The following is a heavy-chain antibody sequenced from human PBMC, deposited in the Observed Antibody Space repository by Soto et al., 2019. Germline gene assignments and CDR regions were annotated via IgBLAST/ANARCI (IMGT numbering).Heavy chain of an antibody. V-gene: IGHV4-30-2*01. J-gene: IGHJ3*02. CDR1: GGSISSGGYS. Sequence: QLQLQESGSGLVKPSQTLSLTCAVSGGSISSGGYSWSWIRQPPGKGLEWIGYIYHSGSTYYNPYLKIRVTLSVDRSKNQFSLKLISVTAADTAVYYCARDRGRDDDAFDIWGQGTMVTVSS. D-gene: IGHD3-16*01. CDR3: ARDRGRDDDAFDI. CDR2: IYHSGST.